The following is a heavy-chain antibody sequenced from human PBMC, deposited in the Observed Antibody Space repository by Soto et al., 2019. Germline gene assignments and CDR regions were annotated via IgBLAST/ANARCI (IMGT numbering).Heavy chain of an antibody. CDR1: GASISGFY. J-gene: IGHJ5*02. CDR3: VRDGTKTLRDWFDP. V-gene: IGHV4-4*07. Sequence: SSETLSLTCTVSGASISGFYWSWIRKSAGKGLEWIGRIYATGTTDYNPSLKSRVMMSVDTSKKQFSLKLRSVTAADTAVYYCVRDGTKTLRDWFDPWGQGISVTVSS. D-gene: IGHD1-1*01. CDR2: IYATGTT.